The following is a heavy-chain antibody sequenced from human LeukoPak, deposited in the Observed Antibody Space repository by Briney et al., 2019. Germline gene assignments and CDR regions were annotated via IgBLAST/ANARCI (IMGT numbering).Heavy chain of an antibody. CDR1: GFTFDDYA. D-gene: IGHD1-26*01. J-gene: IGHJ4*02. V-gene: IGHV3-9*01. CDR2: ISWNSGSI. CDR3: ATTDY. Sequence: GRSLRLSCAASGFTFDDYAMHWVRQAPGKGPEWVSGISWNSGSIGYADSVKGRFTISRDNAKNSLYLQMNSLRAEDTALYYCATTDYWGQGTLVTVSS.